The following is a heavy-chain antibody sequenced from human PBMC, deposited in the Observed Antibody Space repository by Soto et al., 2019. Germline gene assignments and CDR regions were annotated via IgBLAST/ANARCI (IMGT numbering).Heavy chain of an antibody. Sequence: PSETLALSCTVSGGSVTNSGYYGGWIRQSPGKGLEWIGSVYYRGRSYSKSSVKSRVTISVDTSKNRFSLSLNSVTASDTAVYFCVSQRTTVPTQAYFDYWGPGALVTVSS. CDR3: VSQRTTVPTQAYFDY. J-gene: IGHJ4*02. CDR2: VYYRGRS. D-gene: IGHD4-17*01. V-gene: IGHV4-39*01. CDR1: GGSVTNSGYY.